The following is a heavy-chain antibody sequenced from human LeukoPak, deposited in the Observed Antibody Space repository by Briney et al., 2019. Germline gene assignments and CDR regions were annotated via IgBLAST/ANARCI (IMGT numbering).Heavy chain of an antibody. CDR3: ARDQAYYDLLTGYSPGWFDP. Sequence: SETLSLTCTVSGGSISSSSYYWGWIRQPPGKGLEWIGSIYYSGSTYYNPSLKSRVTISVDTSKNQFSLKLSSVTAADTAVYYCARDQAYYDLLTGYSPGWFDPWGQGTLVTVSS. CDR1: GGSISSSSYY. J-gene: IGHJ5*02. CDR2: IYYSGST. V-gene: IGHV4-39*07. D-gene: IGHD3-9*01.